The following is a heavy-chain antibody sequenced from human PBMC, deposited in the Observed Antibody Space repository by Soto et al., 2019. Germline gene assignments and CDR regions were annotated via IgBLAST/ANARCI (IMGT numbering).Heavy chain of an antibody. D-gene: IGHD3-3*01. CDR3: ARDGRLRFLERNWFDP. CDR2: INTNTGNP. CDR1: GYTFTSYA. J-gene: IGHJ5*02. Sequence: GASVKVSCKASGYTFTSYAMNWVRQAPGQGLEWMGWINTNTGNPTYAQGFTGRFVFSLDTSVSTAYLQICSLKAEDTAVYYCARDGRLRFLERNWFDPWGQGTLVTVSS. V-gene: IGHV7-4-1*01.